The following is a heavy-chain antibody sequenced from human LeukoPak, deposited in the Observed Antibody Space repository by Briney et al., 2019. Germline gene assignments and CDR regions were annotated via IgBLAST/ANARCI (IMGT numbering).Heavy chain of an antibody. CDR3: AREFWILPAAVNRFDP. CDR2: INPNSGGT. J-gene: IGHJ5*02. CDR1: GYTFTGYY. Sequence: ASVKVSCKASGYTFTGYYMHWVRQAPGQGLEWMGWINPNSGGTNYAQKFQGRVTMTRDTSISTAYMELSRLRSDDTAVYYCAREFWILPAAVNRFDPWGQGTLVTVSS. V-gene: IGHV1-2*02. D-gene: IGHD2-2*01.